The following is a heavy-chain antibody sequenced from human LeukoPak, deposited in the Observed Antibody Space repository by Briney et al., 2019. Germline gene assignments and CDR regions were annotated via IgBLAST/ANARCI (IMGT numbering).Heavy chain of an antibody. CDR1: GYSFISHW. D-gene: IGHD3-22*01. J-gene: IGHJ4*02. CDR3: ARRDYYDSSGYYSPFDY. CDR2: IYPGDSDT. V-gene: IGHV5-51*01. Sequence: GESLKISCKGSGYSFISHWIGWVRQVPGKGLEWMGIIYPGDSDTRYSPAFEGQVTMSVDKSISTAYLQWSSLKASDTAMYYCARRDYYDSSGYYSPFDYWGQGTLVTVSS.